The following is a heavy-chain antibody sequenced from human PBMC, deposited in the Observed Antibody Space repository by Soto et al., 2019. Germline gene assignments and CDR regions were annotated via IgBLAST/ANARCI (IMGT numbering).Heavy chain of an antibody. CDR3: ARDKRVTMIGGLFDP. CDR2: IYHSGKT. D-gene: IGHD3-22*01. V-gene: IGHV4-38-2*02. J-gene: IGHJ5*02. Sequence: PSETLSLTCVVSGYSISSGYYWAWVRQPPGKELEWIGSIYHSGKTYYKPSLRSRVTVSVDTSKNQFSMKLISVTAADTAVYYCARDKRVTMIGGLFDPRGQGPLVTVSS. CDR1: GYSISSGYY.